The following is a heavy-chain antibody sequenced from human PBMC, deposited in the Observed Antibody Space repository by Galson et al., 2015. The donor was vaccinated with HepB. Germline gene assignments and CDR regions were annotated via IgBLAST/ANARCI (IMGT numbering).Heavy chain of an antibody. D-gene: IGHD4/OR15-4a*01. V-gene: IGHV4-59*01. Sequence: LSLTCTVSGGSISSYYWSWIRQPPGKGLEWIGYIYYSGSTNYNPSLKSRVTISVDTSKNQFSLKLSSVTAADTAVYYCVRISARLTIDYWGQGTLVTVSS. CDR2: IYYSGST. CDR3: VRISARLTIDY. J-gene: IGHJ4*02. CDR1: GGSISSYY.